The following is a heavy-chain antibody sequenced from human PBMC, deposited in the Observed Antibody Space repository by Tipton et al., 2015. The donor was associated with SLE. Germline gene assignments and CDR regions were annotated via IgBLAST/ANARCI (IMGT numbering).Heavy chain of an antibody. J-gene: IGHJ5*02. CDR2: MYYSGST. V-gene: IGHV4-39*01. D-gene: IGHD4-17*01. CDR3: ARRSTVTSTGDWFDP. Sequence: LRLSCTVSGGSISSNSYYWGWIRQPPGKGLEWIGSMYYSGSTYYNPSLKSRVTISVDTSKNQFSLKLSSVTAADTAVYYCARRSTVTSTGDWFDPWGQGTLVTVSS. CDR1: GGSISSNSYY.